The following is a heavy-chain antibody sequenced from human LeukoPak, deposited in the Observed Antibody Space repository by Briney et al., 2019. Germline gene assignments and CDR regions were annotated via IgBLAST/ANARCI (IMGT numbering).Heavy chain of an antibody. CDR1: GFTFSNYG. D-gene: IGHD5-18*01. CDR3: AKDRDTAMVTFDY. CDR2: ISHDGSKK. Sequence: AGGSLRLSCAASGFTFSNYGMHWVRQAPGKGLEWVAVISHDGSKKYYADSVKGRFTISRDNSKNTLYLQMNSLRAEDTAVYYCAKDRDTAMVTFDYWGQGTLVTVSS. V-gene: IGHV3-30*18. J-gene: IGHJ4*02.